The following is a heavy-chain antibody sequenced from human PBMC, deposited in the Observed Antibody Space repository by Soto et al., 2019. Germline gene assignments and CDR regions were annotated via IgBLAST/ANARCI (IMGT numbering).Heavy chain of an antibody. Sequence: CAASGFTFSSYGMHWVRQAPGKGLEWVAVISYDGSNKYYADSVKGRFTISRDNSKNTLYLQMNSLRAEDTAVYYCAKDGSSITIFGVVIPNYYYYYYMDVWGKGTTVTVS. V-gene: IGHV3-30*18. CDR1: GFTFSSYG. CDR2: ISYDGSNK. D-gene: IGHD3-3*01. CDR3: AKDGSSITIFGVVIPNYYYYYYMDV. J-gene: IGHJ6*03.